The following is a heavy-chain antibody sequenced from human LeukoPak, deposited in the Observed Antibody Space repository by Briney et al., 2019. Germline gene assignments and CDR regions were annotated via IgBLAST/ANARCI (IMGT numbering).Heavy chain of an antibody. Sequence: PSETLSLTCTVPGGSISSYYWSWIRQPPGKGLEWIGYIYYSGSTNYNPSLKSRVTISVDTSKNQFSLKLSSVTAADTAVYYCARPLYYYDSSGFGAFDIWGQGTMVTVSS. CDR2: IYYSGST. J-gene: IGHJ3*02. D-gene: IGHD3-22*01. V-gene: IGHV4-59*08. CDR1: GGSISSYY. CDR3: ARPLYYYDSSGFGAFDI.